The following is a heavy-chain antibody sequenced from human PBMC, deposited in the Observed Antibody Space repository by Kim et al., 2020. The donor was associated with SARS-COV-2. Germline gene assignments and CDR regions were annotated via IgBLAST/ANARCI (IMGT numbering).Heavy chain of an antibody. J-gene: IGHJ6*02. V-gene: IGHV7-4-1*02. Sequence: ASVKVSCKASGYTFTDYTMNWVRQAPGQGLEWMRWIDTKTGNPTYGQGFTGRLVFSLDIAVGTAYLQISSLKTEDTAVFYCARSGVMDVWGQGTTVTVSS. CDR1: GYTFTDYT. CDR3: ARSGVMDV. CDR2: IDTKTGNP. D-gene: IGHD3-10*01.